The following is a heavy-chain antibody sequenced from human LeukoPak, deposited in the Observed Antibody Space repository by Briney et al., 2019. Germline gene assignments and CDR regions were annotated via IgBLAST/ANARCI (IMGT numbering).Heavy chain of an antibody. CDR1: GFTFSSYG. CDR2: INTDGSST. CDR3: ARDYGRGGVIDY. D-gene: IGHD2-15*01. J-gene: IGHJ4*02. V-gene: IGHV3-74*01. Sequence: PGGSLRLSCAASGFTFSSYGMHWVRQAPGKGLVWVSRINTDGSSTSYADSVKGRFTISRDNAKNTLYLQMNSLRAEDTAVYYCARDYGRGGVIDYWGQGTLVTVSS.